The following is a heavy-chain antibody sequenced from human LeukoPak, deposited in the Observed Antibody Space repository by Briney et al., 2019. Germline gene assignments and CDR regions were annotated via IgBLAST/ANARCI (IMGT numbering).Heavy chain of an antibody. CDR3: ARGQGVTSVSWFDP. CDR2: ISGRGGT. D-gene: IGHD2-21*02. V-gene: IGHV3-23*01. CDR1: GFTFSSHT. Sequence: PGGSLRLSCAASGFTFSSHTMNWVRQAPGKGLQWVSSISGRGGTYYADSVKGRFTVSRDNFKNTMFLQMENLKAEDTAVYYCARGQGVTSVSWFDPWGQGSLVTVSS. J-gene: IGHJ5*02.